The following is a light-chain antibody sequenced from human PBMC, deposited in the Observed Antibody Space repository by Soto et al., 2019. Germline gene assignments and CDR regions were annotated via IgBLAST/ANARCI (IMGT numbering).Light chain of an antibody. J-gene: IGLJ2*01. Sequence: QSALTQPASVSGSPGQSITISCTGTSSDVGDYNYVSWYQQHPGKAPKLMIYEVNNRPSGVSNRFSGSKSGNTASLTISGLQAEDEGDYYCSSYTSSSTLVLFGGGTKLTVL. CDR2: EVN. CDR1: SSDVGDYNY. CDR3: SSYTSSSTLVL. V-gene: IGLV2-14*01.